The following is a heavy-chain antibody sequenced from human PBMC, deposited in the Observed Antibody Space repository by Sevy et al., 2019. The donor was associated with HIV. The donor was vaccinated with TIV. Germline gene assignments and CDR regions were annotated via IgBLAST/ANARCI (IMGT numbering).Heavy chain of an antibody. V-gene: IGHV1-2*02. D-gene: IGHD2-8*01. CDR1: GYIFSDYW. CDR3: TRDAGINGPPGWFDT. Sequence: ASVKVSCKASGYIFSDYWIHWVRQAPGQGLEWMGWVSPINGARLYPQNFQGRVTMTLDMSTNTASMELTRLTSDDTAVYFCTRDAGINGPPGWFDTWGQGTLVTVSS. CDR2: VSPINGAR. J-gene: IGHJ5*02.